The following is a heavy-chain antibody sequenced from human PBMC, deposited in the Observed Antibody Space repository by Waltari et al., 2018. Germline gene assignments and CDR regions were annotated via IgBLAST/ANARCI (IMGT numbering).Heavy chain of an antibody. CDR1: GYTFTGYH. J-gene: IGHJ3*02. D-gene: IGHD1-26*01. CDR3: ARSGYSGSYYDAFDI. Sequence: QVQLVQSGAEVKKPGASVKVSCKASGYTFTGYHMHWVRQAPGQGLEWMGWINPNSGGTNYAQKFQGRVTMTRDTSISTAYMELSRLRSDDTAVYYCARSGYSGSYYDAFDIWGQGTMVTVSS. V-gene: IGHV1-2*02. CDR2: INPNSGGT.